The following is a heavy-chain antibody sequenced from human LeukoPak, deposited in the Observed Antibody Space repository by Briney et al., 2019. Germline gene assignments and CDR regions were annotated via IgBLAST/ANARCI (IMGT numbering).Heavy chain of an antibody. CDR1: GGSINSGSYY. J-gene: IGHJ6*03. CDR3: VRGDGCKYVYYYYYMDV. D-gene: IGHD5-24*01. CDR2: VYFGGST. Sequence: PSETLSLTCTVSGGSINSGSYYWGWIRQPPGKGLEWIGSVYFGGSTYYNPSLKSRVTISVDTSKNQFYLKLISVTAADTAVYFCVRGDGCKYVYYYYYMDVWGKGTTVTVSS. V-gene: IGHV4-39*01.